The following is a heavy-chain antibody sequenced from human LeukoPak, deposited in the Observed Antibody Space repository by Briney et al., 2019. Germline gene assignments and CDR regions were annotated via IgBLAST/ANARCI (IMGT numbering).Heavy chain of an antibody. CDR3: AKDSVMGAYSSGWYVDYYYGMDV. V-gene: IGHV3-23*01. D-gene: IGHD6-19*01. CDR2: ISGSGGST. Sequence: GGSLRLSCAASGFTFSSYAMSWVRQAPGKGLEWVSAISGSGGSTYYADSVKGRFTISRDNSKNTLYLQMNSLGAEDTAVYYCAKDSVMGAYSSGWYVDYYYGMDVWGQGTTVTVSS. J-gene: IGHJ6*02. CDR1: GFTFSSYA.